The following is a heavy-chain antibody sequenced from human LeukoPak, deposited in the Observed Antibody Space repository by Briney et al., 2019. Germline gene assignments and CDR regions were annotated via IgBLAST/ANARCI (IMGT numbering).Heavy chain of an antibody. V-gene: IGHV4-61*01. CDR3: ARVNSRVTDEFWFDP. CDR1: AGSVSSGSYY. CDR2: IYYSGST. Sequence: SETLSLTCTVSAGSVSSGSYYWSWIRHPPGKGLEWFGYIYYSGSTNYIPALKSRVNISVDPSKNQCSLQLSTGTAADTAVYSCARVNSRVTDEFWFDPWGQGTLVTVSS. D-gene: IGHD6-13*01. J-gene: IGHJ5*02.